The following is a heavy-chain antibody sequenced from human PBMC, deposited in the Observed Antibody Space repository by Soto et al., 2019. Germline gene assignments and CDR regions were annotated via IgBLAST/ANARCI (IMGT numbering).Heavy chain of an antibody. CDR3: ARDRDYDYVWGSYRHNPDFDY. V-gene: IGHV3-21*01. Sequence: GGSLRLSCAASGFTFSSYSMNWVRQAPGKGLEWVSSISSSSSYIYYADSVKGRFTISRDNAKNSLYPQMNSLRAEDTAVYYCARDRDYDYVWGSYRHNPDFDYWGQGTLVTVSS. CDR1: GFTFSSYS. J-gene: IGHJ4*02. D-gene: IGHD3-16*02. CDR2: ISSSSSYI.